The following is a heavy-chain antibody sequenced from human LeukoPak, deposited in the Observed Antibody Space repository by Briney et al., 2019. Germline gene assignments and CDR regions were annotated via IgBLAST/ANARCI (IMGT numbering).Heavy chain of an antibody. D-gene: IGHD4-23*01. V-gene: IGHV3-15*01. Sequence: PGGSLRLSCAASGFTFTYACMSWVRQSPGKGLEWVGRIKSKTDGGTTDYPAPVKGRFTISKYDSKKTLSMQMHSLQTEDTAVYYCTTDPFFGHYGGYFEYLRQPRLLTVSS. CDR2: IKSKTDGGTT. CDR1: GFTFTYAC. CDR3: TTDPFFGHYGGYFEY. J-gene: IGHJ4*02.